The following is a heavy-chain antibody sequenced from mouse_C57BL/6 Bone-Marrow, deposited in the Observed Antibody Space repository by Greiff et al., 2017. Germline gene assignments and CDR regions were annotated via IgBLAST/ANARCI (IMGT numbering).Heavy chain of an antibody. CDR3: ARRDGFAY. CDR2: IYPGDGDT. V-gene: IGHV1-82*01. CDR1: GYAFSSSW. Sequence: QVQLKESGPELVKPGASVKISCKASGYAFSSSWMNWVKQRPGKGLEWIGRIYPGDGDTNYNGKFKGKATLTADKSSSTAYMQLSSLTSEDSAVYFCARRDGFAYWGQGTLVTVSA. D-gene: IGHD1-1*01. J-gene: IGHJ3*01.